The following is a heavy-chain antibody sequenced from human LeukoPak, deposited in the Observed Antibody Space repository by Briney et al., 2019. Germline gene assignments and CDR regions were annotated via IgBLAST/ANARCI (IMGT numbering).Heavy chain of an antibody. CDR1: GFTFSSYE. CDR3: ARISGTPSNFDY. J-gene: IGHJ4*02. D-gene: IGHD1-7*01. Sequence: GGSLRLSCAASGFTFSSYEMNWVRQAPGRGLEWVSYISTSGSTIYYADSVKGRFTISRDNAKNSLYPQMNSLRAEDTAVYYCARISGTPSNFDYWGQGTLVTVSS. V-gene: IGHV3-48*03. CDR2: ISTSGSTI.